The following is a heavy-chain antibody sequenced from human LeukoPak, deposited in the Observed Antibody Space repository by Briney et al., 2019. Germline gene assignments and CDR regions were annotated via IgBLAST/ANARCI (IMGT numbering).Heavy chain of an antibody. D-gene: IGHD1-26*01. Sequence: ASVKVSCMASGYILTGYYMHWVRQAPGQGVEWMGWIYPNSGGTNSAQKFQGRVTMTRDTSIGTAYMELSTLTSDDTAVYYCARHPYSGSYHFDYWGQGTLVTVSS. CDR2: IYPNSGGT. J-gene: IGHJ4*02. CDR3: ARHPYSGSYHFDY. V-gene: IGHV1-2*02. CDR1: GYILTGYY.